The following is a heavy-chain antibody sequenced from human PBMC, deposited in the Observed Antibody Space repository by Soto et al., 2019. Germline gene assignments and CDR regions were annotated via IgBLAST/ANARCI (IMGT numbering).Heavy chain of an antibody. CDR3: ARDRVSPRAFDI. CDR1: GFTFSSNS. V-gene: IGHV3-48*01. J-gene: IGHJ3*02. D-gene: IGHD6-13*01. CDR2: ISSSSSTK. Sequence: EVQLVESGGGLVQPGGSLRLSCAASGFTFSSNSMNWVRQAPGKGLEWVSYISSSSSTKYYADSVKGRFTISRDNGKNSRYLQMKSLRAEDTAVYYCARDRVSPRAFDIWGQGTMVTVSS.